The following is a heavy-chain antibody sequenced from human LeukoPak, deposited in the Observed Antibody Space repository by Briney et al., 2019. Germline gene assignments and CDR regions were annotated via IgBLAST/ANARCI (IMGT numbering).Heavy chain of an antibody. D-gene: IGHD3-10*01. CDR3: ARDRRITMVRGVNLNWFDP. V-gene: IGHV1-46*01. CDR2: INPSGGST. J-gene: IGHJ5*02. CDR1: GYTFTSYY. Sequence: ASVKVSCKASGYTFTSYYMHWVRQAPGQGLEWMGIINPSGGSTSYAQKFQGRVTMTRDTSTSTVYMELSSLRSEDTAVYYCARDRRITMVRGVNLNWFDPWGQGTLVTVSS.